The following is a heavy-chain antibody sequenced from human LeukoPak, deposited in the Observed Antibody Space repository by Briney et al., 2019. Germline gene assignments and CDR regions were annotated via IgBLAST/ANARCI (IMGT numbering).Heavy chain of an antibody. D-gene: IGHD1-26*01. J-gene: IGHJ4*02. CDR1: GYSFTSYG. CDR2: ISAYNGNT. V-gene: IGHV1-18*01. Sequence: GASVKVSCKASGYSFTSYGITWVRQAPGQGLEWMGWISAYNGNTNYAQKLQGRVTMTTDTSTSTAYMELRSLRSDDTAVYYCAREKSGRYYFDYWGQGTLVTVSS. CDR3: AREKSGRYYFDY.